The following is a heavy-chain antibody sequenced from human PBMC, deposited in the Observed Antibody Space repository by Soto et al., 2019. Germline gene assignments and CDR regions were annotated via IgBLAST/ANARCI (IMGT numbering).Heavy chain of an antibody. D-gene: IGHD6-13*01. J-gene: IGHJ4*02. CDR3: ARLRASSWYMGGYLDY. CDR1: GFTFSDYY. V-gene: IGHV3-11*06. Sequence: QVQLVESGGGLVKPGGSLRLSCVASGFTFSDYYMGWVRQAPGKGLEYISYIVTSSAYTNYADSVKGRFSISRDNAKNSLHPVMNSLRAEDSGVYYCARLRASSWYMGGYLDYWGLGTQVTVSS. CDR2: IVTSSAYT.